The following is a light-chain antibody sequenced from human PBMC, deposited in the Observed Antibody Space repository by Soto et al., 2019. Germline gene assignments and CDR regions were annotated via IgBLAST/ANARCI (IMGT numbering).Light chain of an antibody. CDR2: AAS. Sequence: EIVMTQSPAPLSLSPGERATLSCRASQGVSRHLAWYQQKPGQAPRLLIYAASTRAAGVPARFSGSGSGTEFPLTISSLQSEDFTVYYCQQYHQWPLTFGGGTRVEI. J-gene: IGKJ4*01. V-gene: IGKV3D-15*01. CDR3: QQYHQWPLT. CDR1: QGVSRH.